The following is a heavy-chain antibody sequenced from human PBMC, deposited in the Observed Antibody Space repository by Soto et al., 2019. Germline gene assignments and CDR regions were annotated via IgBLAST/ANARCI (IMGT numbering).Heavy chain of an antibody. CDR1: GYTFTSYG. V-gene: IGHV1-18*01. J-gene: IGHJ6*02. D-gene: IGHD5-18*01. CDR3: ARERGETWIQLWLPYYYYGMDV. CDR2: ISAYNGNT. Sequence: QVQLVQSGAEVKKPGASVKVSCKVSGYTFTSYGISWVRQAPGQGLEWMGWISAYNGNTNYAQKLQGRVTMTTDTSTSTAYMELRSLRSDDTAVYYCARERGETWIQLWLPYYYYGMDVWGQGTTVTVSS.